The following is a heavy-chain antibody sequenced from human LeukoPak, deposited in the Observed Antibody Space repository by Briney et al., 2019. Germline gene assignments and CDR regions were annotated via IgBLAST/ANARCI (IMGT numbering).Heavy chain of an antibody. CDR2: IIPIFGTA. Sequence: SVKVSCKASGGTFSSYAISWVRQAPGQGLEWMGGIIPIFGTANYAQKFQGRVTITADESTSTAYMELSSLRSEDTAVYYCASSPPSYCSSTRCDWGAFDIWGQGTMVTVSA. CDR1: GGTFSSYA. J-gene: IGHJ3*02. V-gene: IGHV1-69*01. D-gene: IGHD2-2*01. CDR3: ASSPPSYCSSTRCDWGAFDI.